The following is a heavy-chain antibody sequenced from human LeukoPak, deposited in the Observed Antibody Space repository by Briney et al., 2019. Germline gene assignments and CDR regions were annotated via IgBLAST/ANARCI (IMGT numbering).Heavy chain of an antibody. CDR2: INWNGGST. V-gene: IGHV3-20*04. CDR3: ASFGSNYDILTGDY. J-gene: IGHJ4*02. D-gene: IGHD3-9*01. Sequence: GGSLRLSCAASGFTFDDYGMSWVRQAPGKGREWVSGINWNGGSTGYADSVKGRFAISRDNAKNSLYLQMNSLRAEDTALYYCASFGSNYDILTGDYWGQGTLVTVSS. CDR1: GFTFDDYG.